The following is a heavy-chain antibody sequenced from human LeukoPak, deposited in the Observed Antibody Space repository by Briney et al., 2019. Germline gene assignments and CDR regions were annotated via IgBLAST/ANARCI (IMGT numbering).Heavy chain of an antibody. CDR2: IYYSGST. CDR1: GGSVSSSSYY. Sequence: SETLSLTCTVSGGSVSSSSYYWGWIRQPPGKGLEWIGYIYYSGSTYYNPSLKSRVTISQDTSKSQFSLRLTSVTAADTAVYFCARALQDRGYYDSSGYLPPIVFDYWGRGALVTVSS. J-gene: IGHJ4*02. V-gene: IGHV4-30-4*08. CDR3: ARALQDRGYYDSSGYLPPIVFDY. D-gene: IGHD3-22*01.